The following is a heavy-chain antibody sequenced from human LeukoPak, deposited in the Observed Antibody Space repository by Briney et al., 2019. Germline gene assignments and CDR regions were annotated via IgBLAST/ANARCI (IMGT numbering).Heavy chain of an antibody. CDR1: GFTFSSYS. Sequence: GGSLRLSCAASGFTFSSYSMNGVRQAPGKGLEWVSSISSSSSYIYYADSVKGRFTISRDNAKNSLYLQMNSLRAEDTAVYYCAREEAAAKDYWGQGTLVTVSS. V-gene: IGHV3-21*01. D-gene: IGHD6-13*01. CDR3: AREEAAAKDY. J-gene: IGHJ4*02. CDR2: ISSSSSYI.